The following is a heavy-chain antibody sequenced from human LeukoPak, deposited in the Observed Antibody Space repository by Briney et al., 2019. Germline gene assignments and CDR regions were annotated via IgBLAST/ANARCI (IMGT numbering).Heavy chain of an antibody. CDR2: INPNSGGT. D-gene: IGHD6-13*01. CDR3: ARDLLVVRSCWHVKVGAFDI. CDR1: GYTFTGYY. V-gene: IGHV1-2*06. Sequence: ASVKVSCKASGYTFTGYYMHWVRQAPGQGLEWMGRINPNSGGTNYAQKFQGRVTMTTDTTLSTAYMELSRLRSDDTAVYCRARDLLVVRSCWHVKVGAFDIWGQGTMVTVSS. J-gene: IGHJ3*02.